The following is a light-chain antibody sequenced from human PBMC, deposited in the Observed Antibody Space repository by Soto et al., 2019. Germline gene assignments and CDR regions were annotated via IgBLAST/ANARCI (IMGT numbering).Light chain of an antibody. CDR3: QAFDNSLSASGV. J-gene: IGLJ3*02. Sequence: QSVLTQPPSVSGAPGRRVTISCAGSSSHIGATYDIHWYQQLPGAAPRLLIYGNSNRPSGVPDRFAGSKSGTSASLAIIGLRVEDEGIYYCQAFDNSLSASGVFGGGTKVTVL. CDR1: SSHIGATYD. CDR2: GNS. V-gene: IGLV1-40*01.